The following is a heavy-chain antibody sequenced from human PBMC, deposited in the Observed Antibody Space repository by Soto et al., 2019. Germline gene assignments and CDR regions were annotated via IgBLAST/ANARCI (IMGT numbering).Heavy chain of an antibody. CDR2: ISAYNGNT. J-gene: IGHJ2*01. V-gene: IGHV1-18*01. CDR1: GYTFTSYG. Sequence: ASVKASWKASGYTFTSYGISWVRQAPGQGLEWMGWISAYNGNTNYAQKLQGRVTMTTDTSTSTAYMELRSLRSDDTAVYYCARVAGIAVRTDWYFDLWGRGTLVTVSS. D-gene: IGHD6-19*01. CDR3: ARVAGIAVRTDWYFDL.